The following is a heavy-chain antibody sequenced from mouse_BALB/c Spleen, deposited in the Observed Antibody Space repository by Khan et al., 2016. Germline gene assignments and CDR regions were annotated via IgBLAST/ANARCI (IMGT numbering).Heavy chain of an antibody. Sequence: QVQLKQSGAELAKPGASVKMSCKASGYTFTSYWMHWVKQRPGQGLEWIGYINPSTGYTEYNQKFKDKATLTADKSSSTAYMQLSSLTSEDSAVYYCARRAARATGFAYWGQGTLVTVSA. CDR3: ARRAARATGFAY. V-gene: IGHV1-7*01. J-gene: IGHJ3*01. D-gene: IGHD3-1*01. CDR2: INPSTGYT. CDR1: GYTFTSYW.